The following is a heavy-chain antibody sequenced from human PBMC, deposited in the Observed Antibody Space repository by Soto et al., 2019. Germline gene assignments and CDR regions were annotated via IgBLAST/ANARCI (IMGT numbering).Heavy chain of an antibody. V-gene: IGHV3-23*01. D-gene: IGHD2-15*01. CDR1: GFTFSSYA. CDR3: AKDRRDWGELPLFDY. CDR2: ISGSGGST. J-gene: IGHJ4*02. Sequence: EVQLLESGGGLVQPGGSLRLSCAASGFTFSSYAMSWVRQAPGKGLEWVSDISGSGGSTYYADSVKGRFTISRDNSKNTLYLQMHSLRAEDTAVYYCAKDRRDWGELPLFDYWGQGTLVTVSS.